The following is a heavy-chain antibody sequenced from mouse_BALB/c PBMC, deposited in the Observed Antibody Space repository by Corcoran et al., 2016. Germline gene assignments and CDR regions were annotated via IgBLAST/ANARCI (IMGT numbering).Heavy chain of an antibody. CDR2: IDPANGNT. Sequence: EDQLQQSGAELVKPGASVKLSCTASGLNIKDTYMHWVKKRPEKGLEWIGRIDPANGNTKYDPKFQGKATITADTSSNTAYLQLSSLTSEDTAVYYCARWDWYFDVWGAGTTVTVSS. CDR1: GLNIKDTY. CDR3: ARWDWYFDV. J-gene: IGHJ1*01. V-gene: IGHV14-3*02.